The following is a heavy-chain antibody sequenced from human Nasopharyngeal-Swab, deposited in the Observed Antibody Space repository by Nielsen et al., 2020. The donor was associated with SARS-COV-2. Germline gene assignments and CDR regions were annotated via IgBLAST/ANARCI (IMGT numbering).Heavy chain of an antibody. Sequence: SLKISCAASGFTFSSYSMNWVRQAPGKGLEWVSYISSSSSTIYYADSVKGRFTISRDNAKNSLYLQMNSLRAEDTAVYYCARVPNYGSSYYFDYWGQGTLVTVSS. V-gene: IGHV3-48*01. CDR3: ARVPNYGSSYYFDY. D-gene: IGHD3-10*01. CDR1: GFTFSSYS. CDR2: ISSSSSTI. J-gene: IGHJ4*02.